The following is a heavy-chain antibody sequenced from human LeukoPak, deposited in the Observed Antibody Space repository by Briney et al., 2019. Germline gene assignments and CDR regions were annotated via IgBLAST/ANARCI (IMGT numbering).Heavy chain of an antibody. CDR3: ARAVSGRFDY. J-gene: IGHJ4*02. Sequence: SETLSLTCTVSGGFMSPYHWGWIRQPPGKGLEWTGYIYYSGSTNYNPSLKSRVTISVDTSKNQFSLKLSSVTAADTAIYYCARAVSGRFDYWGQGTLVTVSS. D-gene: IGHD6-19*01. CDR1: GGFMSPYH. V-gene: IGHV4-59*08. CDR2: IYYSGST.